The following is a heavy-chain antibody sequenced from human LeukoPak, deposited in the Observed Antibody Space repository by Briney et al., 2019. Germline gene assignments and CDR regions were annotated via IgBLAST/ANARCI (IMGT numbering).Heavy chain of an antibody. Sequence: SETLSLTCTVSGGSISSYYWSWIRQPPGKGLEWIGEINHSGSTNYNPFLKSRVTISLDTSKNQLFLMLITVTPADTTAYYYGRESSGWYAYWGQGTLVTVSS. CDR2: INHSGST. J-gene: IGHJ4*02. D-gene: IGHD6-19*01. CDR1: GGSISSYY. CDR3: GRESSGWYAY. V-gene: IGHV4-34*01.